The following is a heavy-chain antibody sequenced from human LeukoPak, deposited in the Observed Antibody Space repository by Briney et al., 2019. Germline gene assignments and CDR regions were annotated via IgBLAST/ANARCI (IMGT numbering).Heavy chain of an antibody. V-gene: IGHV3-7*01. CDR1: EFTFFTYW. J-gene: IGHJ6*04. Sequence: GGSLRLSCAASEFTFFTYWMSWVRQAPGKGLEWVANIKQDGSEKYYVDSVKGRFTISRDNAKNSLYLQMNSLRAEDTAVYYCAELGITMIGGVWGKGTTVTISS. D-gene: IGHD3-10*02. CDR2: IKQDGSEK. CDR3: AELGITMIGGV.